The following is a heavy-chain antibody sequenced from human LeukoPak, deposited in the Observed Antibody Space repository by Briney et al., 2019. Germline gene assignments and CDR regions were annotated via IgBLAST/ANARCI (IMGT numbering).Heavy chain of an antibody. J-gene: IGHJ5*02. CDR2: IYYSGST. CDR1: GASISSTTYY. CDR3: ARLPDP. Sequence: PSETLSLTCTVSGASISSTTYYWGWIRQPPRKGLEWIASIYYSGSTYYNPSLKSRVTISVDTSKNQFSLKLSSVTAADTAVYHCARLPDPWGQGTLVTVSS. V-gene: IGHV4-39*01.